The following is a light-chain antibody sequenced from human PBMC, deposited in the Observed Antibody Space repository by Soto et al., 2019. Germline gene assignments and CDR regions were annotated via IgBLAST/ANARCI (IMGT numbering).Light chain of an antibody. J-gene: IGKJ4*01. CDR3: QQYDNYPLT. CDR2: AAS. Sequence: DIQMTQSPSSVSASVGDRFTITCRASQGISSWLAWYQQKPGKAPKLLIYAASALQSGVPSRFSGSASGTEFTLTISSLQPDDFATYYCQQYDNYPLTFGGGTKVDI. V-gene: IGKV1D-16*01. CDR1: QGISSW.